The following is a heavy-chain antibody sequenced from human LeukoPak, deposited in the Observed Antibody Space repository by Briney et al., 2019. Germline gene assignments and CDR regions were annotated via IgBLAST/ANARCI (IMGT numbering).Heavy chain of an antibody. J-gene: IGHJ4*02. CDR2: ISYDGNNK. V-gene: IGHV3-30*18. CDR3: AKDIRYFDWLLPDY. Sequence: PGRSLRLSCAASGFTFSSYGMHWVRQAPGKGLEWVAVISYDGNNKYYADSVKGRFTISRDNSKNTLYLQMNSLRAEDTAVYYCAKDIRYFDWLLPDYWGRGTLVTVSS. CDR1: GFTFSSYG. D-gene: IGHD3-9*01.